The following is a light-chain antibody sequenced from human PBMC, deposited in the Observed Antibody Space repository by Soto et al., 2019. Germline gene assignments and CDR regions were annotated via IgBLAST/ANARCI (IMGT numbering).Light chain of an antibody. CDR1: LNIYFKSNNRNY. CDR3: QQYFITPLT. V-gene: IGKV4-1*01. Sequence: DIVMTQSPDSLRVSLGERATISCTSSLNIYFKSNNRNYLAWYQQKTGQPPKLLVYWASTRESGVPDRFTGSGSGTYFTLTIDNVQPDDVAVYYCQQYFITPLTVGGGTKVDSK. J-gene: IGKJ4*01. CDR2: WAS.